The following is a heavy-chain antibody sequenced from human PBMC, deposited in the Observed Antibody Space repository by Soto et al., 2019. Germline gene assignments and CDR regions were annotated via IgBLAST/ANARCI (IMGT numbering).Heavy chain of an antibody. CDR3: AKDRLPTSGQRFYFDS. V-gene: IGHV3-23*01. CDR2: ILPDETG. J-gene: IGHJ4*02. CDR1: GFAFSTYA. D-gene: IGHD2-15*01. Sequence: DVNLLQSGGGSAQPGGSLRLSCATSGFAFSTYAMTWVRQVPGRGLEWVSTILPDETGFYTVSVKGRFNISRDNFRGILYLQMNHLWVEDAAIYFCAKDRLPTSGQRFYFDSWGQGSLVTVSS.